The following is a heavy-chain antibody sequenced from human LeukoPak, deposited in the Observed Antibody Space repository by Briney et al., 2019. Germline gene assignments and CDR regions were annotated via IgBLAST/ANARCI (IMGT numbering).Heavy chain of an antibody. CDR1: GGSISSYY. Sequence: SETLSLTCTVSGGSISSYYWSWIRQPPGKGLEWIGYIYYSGSTNYNPSPKSRVTISVDTSKNQFSLKLSSVTAADTAVYYCAREDSEDAFDIWGQGTMVTVSS. J-gene: IGHJ3*02. CDR2: IYYSGST. V-gene: IGHV4-59*01. CDR3: AREDSEDAFDI.